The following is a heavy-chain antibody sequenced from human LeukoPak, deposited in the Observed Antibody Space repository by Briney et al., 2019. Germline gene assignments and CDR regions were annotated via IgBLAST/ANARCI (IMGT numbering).Heavy chain of an antibody. CDR3: ARGGWELLGAFDI. Sequence: ASVTVSCKASGYTFTGYYMHWVRKAPGQVLEWMGRINPNSGGTNYAQKFQGWVTMTRDTSISTAYMELSRLRSDDTAVYYCARGGWELLGAFDIWGQGTMVTVSS. D-gene: IGHD1-26*01. J-gene: IGHJ3*02. CDR1: GYTFTGYY. CDR2: INPNSGGT. V-gene: IGHV1-2*04.